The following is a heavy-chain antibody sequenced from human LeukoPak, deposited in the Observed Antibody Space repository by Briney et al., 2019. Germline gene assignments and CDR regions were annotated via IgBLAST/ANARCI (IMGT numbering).Heavy chain of an antibody. CDR1: GGSISRYY. CDR2: LYIGGDT. V-gene: IGHV4-4*07. J-gene: IGHJ6*02. D-gene: IGHD1/OR15-1a*01. Sequence: SETLSLTCTDSGGSISRYYWSWIRPPAGKGLEWIGRLYIGGDTNYNPSLQSQFTMSVDTSKNQISLKVNSMTAADTAVYYCARGEHTLDVWGQGTTVTVSS. CDR3: ARGEHTLDV.